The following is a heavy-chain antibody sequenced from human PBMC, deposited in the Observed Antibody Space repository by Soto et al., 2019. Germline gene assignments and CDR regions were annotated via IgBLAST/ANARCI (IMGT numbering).Heavy chain of an antibody. CDR2: INNDGSST. J-gene: IGHJ6*04. CDR3: AMGTMDV. CDR1: GFTFSNAW. V-gene: IGHV3-74*01. D-gene: IGHD7-27*01. Sequence: GGSLRLSCAASGFTFSNAWMNWVRQVPGKDLVWVSRINNDGSSTDYADSVKGRFTISRDNAKDTLYLQMNSLRVEDTAVYYCAMGTMDVWGKGTTVTVSS.